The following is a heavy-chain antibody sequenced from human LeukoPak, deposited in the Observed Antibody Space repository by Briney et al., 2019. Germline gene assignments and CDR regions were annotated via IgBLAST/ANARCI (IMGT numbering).Heavy chain of an antibody. CDR2: IDGNGGST. Sequence: GGSLRLSCAASGFTFSSYVMNWVRQAPGKGLEWVSSIDGNGGSTHYADSVRGRFTISRDNSKNTLYQQMNSLRAEDTALYYCAKDGRDWGSYFDYWGQGILVTVSS. J-gene: IGHJ4*02. CDR3: AKDGRDWGSYFDY. V-gene: IGHV3-23*01. D-gene: IGHD2-21*02. CDR1: GFTFSSYV.